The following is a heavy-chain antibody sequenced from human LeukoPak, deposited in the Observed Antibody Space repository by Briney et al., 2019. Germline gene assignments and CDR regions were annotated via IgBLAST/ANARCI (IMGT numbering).Heavy chain of an antibody. Sequence: ASVKVSCKASGYTFTGYYMHWVRQAPGQGLEWMGWINPNSGGTNYAQKFQGGVTMTRDTSISTAYMELSRLRSDDTAVYYCAKAPKKKFSCCSRPRPRYHWGQGTL. CDR1: GYTFTGYY. D-gene: IGHD2-15*01. V-gene: IGHV1-2*02. CDR3: AKAPKKKFSCCSRPRPRYH. CDR2: INPNSGGT. J-gene: IGHJ4*01.